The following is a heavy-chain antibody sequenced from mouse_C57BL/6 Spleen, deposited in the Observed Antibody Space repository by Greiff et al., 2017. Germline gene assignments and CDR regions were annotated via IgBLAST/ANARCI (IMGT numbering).Heavy chain of an antibody. CDR2: IYPSDSET. Sequence: QVQLQQPGAELVRPGSSVKLSCKASGYTFTSYWMDWVKQRPGQGLEWIGNIYPSDSETHYNQKFKDKATLTVDKSSSTAYMQLSSLTSEDSAVYYCARGDYGSSLLFAYWGQGTLVTVSA. D-gene: IGHD1-1*01. J-gene: IGHJ3*01. V-gene: IGHV1-61*01. CDR1: GYTFTSYW. CDR3: ARGDYGSSLLFAY.